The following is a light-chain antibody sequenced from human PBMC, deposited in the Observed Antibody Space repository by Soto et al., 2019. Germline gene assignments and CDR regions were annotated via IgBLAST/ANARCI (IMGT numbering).Light chain of an antibody. CDR3: QQYNDWPPYT. Sequence: EIVMTQSPATLSVSPGERATLSCRASQSVRSNLAWYQQKPGQAPRLLIYDASTRATGIPARFSGSASGTEFTLTFSSLQSEDFAVYYCQQYNDWPPYTFGQGTKLEIK. CDR2: DAS. CDR1: QSVRSN. V-gene: IGKV3-15*01. J-gene: IGKJ2*01.